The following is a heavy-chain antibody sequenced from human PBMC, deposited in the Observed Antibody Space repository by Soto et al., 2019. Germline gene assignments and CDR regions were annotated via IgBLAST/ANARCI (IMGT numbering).Heavy chain of an antibody. CDR1: AFTFSSYA. V-gene: IGHV3-23*01. CDR2: ISRNGSTT. CDR3: ARGHHVAVAATGYFDY. Sequence: GGSLRLSCAASAFTFSSYAMSWVRQAPGKGLEWVAVISRNGSTTYYADSVKGRFTISRDNSKNTLYLQMNSLRAEDTAVYYCARGHHVAVAATGYFDYWGQGTLVTVSS. J-gene: IGHJ4*02. D-gene: IGHD6-19*01.